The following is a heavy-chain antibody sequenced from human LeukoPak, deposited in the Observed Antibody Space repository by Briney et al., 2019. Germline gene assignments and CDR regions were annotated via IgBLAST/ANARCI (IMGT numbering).Heavy chain of an antibody. CDR3: ARQRVSGCLDY. Sequence: GGSLRLSCAASRFTLSNYWMSWVRQAPGKGLEWVANIKQDGSETYYVDSVKGRFTISRDNAKNSLSLQMNSLRAEGTAVYYCARQRVSGCLDYWGQGTLVTVSS. CDR1: RFTLSNYW. D-gene: IGHD6-19*01. CDR2: IKQDGSET. V-gene: IGHV3-7*01. J-gene: IGHJ4*02.